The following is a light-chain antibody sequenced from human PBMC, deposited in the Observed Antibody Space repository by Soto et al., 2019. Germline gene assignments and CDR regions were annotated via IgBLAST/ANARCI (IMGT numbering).Light chain of an antibody. Sequence: DIQMTQSPSTLSASVGDRVTITCRASQSIDSWLAWYQQKPGKAPNLLIYKASSLESGVPSRFSGGGSGTEFTLTISSLQPDDFATYYCQQYNSYSSGTFGQGTKVDIK. J-gene: IGKJ1*01. V-gene: IGKV1-5*03. CDR3: QQYNSYSSGT. CDR2: KAS. CDR1: QSIDSW.